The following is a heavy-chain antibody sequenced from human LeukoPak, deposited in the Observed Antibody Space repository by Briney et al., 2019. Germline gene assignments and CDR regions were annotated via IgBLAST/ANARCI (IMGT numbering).Heavy chain of an antibody. D-gene: IGHD3-22*01. CDR1: GFTFSSYG. CDR2: IRYDGSNK. Sequence: GGSLRLSCAASGFTFSSYGMHWVRQAPGKGLEWVAFIRYDGSNKYYADSVKGRFTISRDNSKNTLYLQMNSLRAEDTAVYYCAKEGGSGYPYYFDYWSQGTLVTVSS. CDR3: AKEGGSGYPYYFDY. J-gene: IGHJ4*02. V-gene: IGHV3-30*02.